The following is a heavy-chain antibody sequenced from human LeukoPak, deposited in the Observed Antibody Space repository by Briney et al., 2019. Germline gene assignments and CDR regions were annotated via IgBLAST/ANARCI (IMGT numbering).Heavy chain of an antibody. J-gene: IGHJ4*02. V-gene: IGHV1-69*13. CDR1: GGTFSSYA. CDR2: IIPIFGTA. CDR3: ARGYPFMDSSGYYFNY. Sequence: SVKVSCKASGGTFSSYAISWVRQAPGQGLEWMGGIIPIFGTANYAQKFQGRVTTTADESTSTAYMELSSLRSEDTAVYYCARGYPFMDSSGYYFNYWGQGTLVTVSS. D-gene: IGHD3-22*01.